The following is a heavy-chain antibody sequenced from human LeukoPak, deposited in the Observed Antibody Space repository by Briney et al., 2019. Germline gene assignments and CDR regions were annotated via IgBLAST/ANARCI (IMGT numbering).Heavy chain of an antibody. D-gene: IGHD3-10*01. CDR2: IYPGDSDT. V-gene: IGHV5-51*01. CDR1: GYSFTSYW. J-gene: IGHJ4*02. CDR3: ARGAPYYYGSGIYYNLPHIDY. Sequence: GESLKISCKGSGYSFTSYWTGWVRQMPGKGLEWMGIIYPGDSDTRYSPSFQGQVTISADKSISTAYLQWSSLKASDTAMYYCARGAPYYYGSGIYYNLPHIDYWGQGTLVTVSS.